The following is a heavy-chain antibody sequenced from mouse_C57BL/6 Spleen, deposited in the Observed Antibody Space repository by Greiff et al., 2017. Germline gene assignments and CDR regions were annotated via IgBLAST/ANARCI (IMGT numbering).Heavy chain of an antibody. J-gene: IGHJ2*01. V-gene: IGHV1-82*01. CDR2: IYPGDGDT. CDR3: AREGDYDDDD. Sequence: QVQLQQSGPELVKPGASVKISCKASGYAFSSSWMNWVKQRPGKGLEWIGRIYPGDGDTNYNGKFKGKATLTADKSSSTAYMQLSSLTSEDSAVYFCAREGDYDDDDWGQGTTLTVSS. D-gene: IGHD2-4*01. CDR1: GYAFSSSW.